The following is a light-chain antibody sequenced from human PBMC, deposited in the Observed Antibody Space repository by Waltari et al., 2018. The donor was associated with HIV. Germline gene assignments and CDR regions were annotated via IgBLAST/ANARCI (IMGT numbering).Light chain of an antibody. CDR3: QAWDSSTVI. CDR1: KWERKT. CDR2: QDT. Sequence: SYELTQPPTVSVSPRKTTSITCTGPKWERKTVCWYQQKPGQPPVLLIYQDTKRHSGIPERLSGSSSGNTATLTISGTQAVDEGDYYCQAWDSSTVIFGRGTKLTVL. J-gene: IGLJ2*01. V-gene: IGLV3-1*01.